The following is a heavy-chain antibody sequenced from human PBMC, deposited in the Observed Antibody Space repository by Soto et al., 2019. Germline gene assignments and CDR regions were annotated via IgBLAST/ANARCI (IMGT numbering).Heavy chain of an antibody. D-gene: IGHD6-13*01. CDR2: ISYTGNT. V-gene: IGHV4-31*03. CDR3: ARDAGGGSSYMDP. J-gene: IGHJ5*02. Sequence: QVQLQESGPGLVKPSQTLSLTCTVSGDSMSSGDYYWTWIRQHPGKGLEWIGYISYTGNTYYNPSLKSRVIMSIDTSKDQFSLNLTSVTDADTAVYYCARDAGGGSSYMDPWGQGTLVTVSS. CDR1: GDSMSSGDYY.